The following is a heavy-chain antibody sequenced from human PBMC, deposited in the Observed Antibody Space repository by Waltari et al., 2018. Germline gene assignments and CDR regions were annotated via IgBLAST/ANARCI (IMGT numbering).Heavy chain of an antibody. Sequence: EVQLVESGGGLVKPGGSLRLSCAASGFTLSSYSMNWVRQDPGKGLEWVSSISSSSSYIDYADSVKGRYTISRDNAKNSLYLQMNSLRAEDTAVYYCARGRGSGSYYNDWGQGTLVTVSS. D-gene: IGHD3-10*01. CDR3: ARGRGSGSYYND. CDR2: ISSSSSYI. CDR1: GFTLSSYS. J-gene: IGHJ4*02. V-gene: IGHV3-21*01.